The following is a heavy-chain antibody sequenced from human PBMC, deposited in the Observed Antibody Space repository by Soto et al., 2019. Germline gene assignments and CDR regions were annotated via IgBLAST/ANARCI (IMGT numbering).Heavy chain of an antibody. D-gene: IGHD6-19*01. CDR2: IYHSGST. V-gene: IGHV4-4*02. CDR1: GGTIPRGDHF. Sequence: SETLSLTCTVSGGTIPRGDHFWSWFLQPTGKGLEWIGEIYHSGSTNYNPSLKSRVTISVDKSKNQFSLKLSSVTAADTAVYYCAREPVAGTGIDYWGQGTLVTVSS. J-gene: IGHJ4*02. CDR3: AREPVAGTGIDY.